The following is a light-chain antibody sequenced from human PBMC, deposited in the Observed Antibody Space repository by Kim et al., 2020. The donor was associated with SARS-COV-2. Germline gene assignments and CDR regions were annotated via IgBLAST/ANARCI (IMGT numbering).Light chain of an antibody. J-gene: IGKJ4*01. CDR2: DAS. CDR1: QSVSSY. V-gene: IGKV3-11*01. Sequence: EIVLTQSPATLSLSPRERATLSCRASQSVSSYLAWYQQKPGQAPRLLIYDASNRATGIPARFNGSGSGTDFTLTISSLEPEDFAVYYCQQRSNWPLTFGGGTKVDIK. CDR3: QQRSNWPLT.